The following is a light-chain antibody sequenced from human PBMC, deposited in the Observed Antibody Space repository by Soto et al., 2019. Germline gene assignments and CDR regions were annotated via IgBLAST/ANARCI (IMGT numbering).Light chain of an antibody. CDR2: AAS. CDR3: LQCGSTPLT. Sequence: EIVLTQSPGTLSLSPGERATLSCRPSPSVSSSHLVWYQQKPVQAPRRLIDAASSRATGIPDRFSGSGSGTDFTLTISRLEPEDLAVYYGLQCGSTPLTFGQGTNVEIK. J-gene: IGKJ1*01. CDR1: PSVSSSH. V-gene: IGKV3-20*01.